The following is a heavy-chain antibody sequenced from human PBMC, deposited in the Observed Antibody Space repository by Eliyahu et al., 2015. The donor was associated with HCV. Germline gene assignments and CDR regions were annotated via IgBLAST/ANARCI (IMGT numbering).Heavy chain of an antibody. Sequence: QVQLQESGPGLVKPSGTLSLTCGVSGGSISSTNWWSWVRQPPGKGLEWIGEIQHSGATNYTPSLKSRVNMSVDNSKNQFSLTLNSVTAADTAVYYCATTPVVRGVRGAQDFGGQGTLVTVSS. D-gene: IGHD3-10*01. CDR3: ATTPVVRGVRGAQDF. CDR1: GGSISSTNW. V-gene: IGHV4-4*02. CDR2: IQHSGAT. J-gene: IGHJ4*02.